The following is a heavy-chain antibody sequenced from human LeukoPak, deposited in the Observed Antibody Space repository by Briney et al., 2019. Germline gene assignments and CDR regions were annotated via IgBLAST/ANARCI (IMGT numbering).Heavy chain of an antibody. J-gene: IGHJ4*02. V-gene: IGHV3-30*02. Sequence: GGSLRLSCAASGFTFSSYGMHWVRQAPGKGLEWVAFIRYDGSNKYYANSVKGRFTISRDNSKNTLYLQMNSLRAEDTAVYYCAKDLVGATTYYFDYWGQGTLVTVSS. CDR3: AKDLVGATTYYFDY. D-gene: IGHD1-26*01. CDR1: GFTFSSYG. CDR2: IRYDGSNK.